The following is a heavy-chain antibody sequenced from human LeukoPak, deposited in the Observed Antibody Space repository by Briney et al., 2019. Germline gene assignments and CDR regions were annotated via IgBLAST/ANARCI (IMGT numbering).Heavy chain of an antibody. CDR3: GRWSGRGWYSN. V-gene: IGHV3-48*01. CDR2: ISSSSDTI. CDR1: GFTFSSYS. Sequence: GGSLRLSCAASGFTFSSYSINWVRQAPGKGREWVSYISSSSDTIYYADSVKGRFSISRDNAKNSLYLQMNSLRAEDTAVYYCGRWSGRGWYSNWGQGNLVPVSS. J-gene: IGHJ1*01. D-gene: IGHD6-19*01.